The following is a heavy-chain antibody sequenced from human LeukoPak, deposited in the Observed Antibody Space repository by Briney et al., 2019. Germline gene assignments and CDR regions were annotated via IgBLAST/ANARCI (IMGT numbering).Heavy chain of an antibody. J-gene: IGHJ5*02. CDR3: ARIGMENFYDL. D-gene: IGHD2/OR15-2a*01. CDR2: INGHGDKT. V-gene: IGHV3-64*02. CDR1: GFTFSGFS. Sequence: GGSLRLSCAASGFTFSGFSMHWIRQAPGRGLEYVSAINGHGDKTFYTDSVRSRFTIFRDNSKNTLFLQMGSLRGEDTALYFCARIGMENFYDLWGQGTLVTVSS.